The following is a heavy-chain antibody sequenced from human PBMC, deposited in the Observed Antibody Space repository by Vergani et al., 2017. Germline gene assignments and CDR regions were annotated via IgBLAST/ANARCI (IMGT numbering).Heavy chain of an antibody. D-gene: IGHD4-17*01. V-gene: IGHV1-69*04. CDR2: IIPILGIA. CDR3: ASNDYGDYGNFDY. CDR1: GYTFTSYG. J-gene: IGHJ4*02. Sequence: QVQLVQSGAEVKKPGASVKVSCKASGYTFTSYGISWVRQAPGQGLEWMGRIIPILGIANYAQKFQGRVTITADKSTSTAYMELSSLRSEDTAVYYCASNDYGDYGNFDYWGQGTLVTVSS.